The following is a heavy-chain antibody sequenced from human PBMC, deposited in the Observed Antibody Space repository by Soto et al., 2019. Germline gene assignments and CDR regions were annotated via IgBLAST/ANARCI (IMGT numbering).Heavy chain of an antibody. V-gene: IGHV1-69*01. CDR3: ARVVILVPTASTHYYYQMDV. CDR2: IIPIVGTG. CDR1: GGTFSNYA. Sequence: QVQLVQSGAEVRKPGSSVTVSCKASGGTFSNYAISWVRQAPGQGLEWMGGIIPIVGTGSYAQKFQGRVTITADEPTTTAYMEMSSLRFEDTAVYYCARVVILVPTASTHYYYQMDVWGPGTTVTVSS. J-gene: IGHJ6*02. D-gene: IGHD2-2*01.